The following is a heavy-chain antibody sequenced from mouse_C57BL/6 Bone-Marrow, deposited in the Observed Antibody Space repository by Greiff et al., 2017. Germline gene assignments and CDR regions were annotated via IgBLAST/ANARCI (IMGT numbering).Heavy chain of an antibody. CDR2: FYPGSGSI. J-gene: IGHJ4*01. CDR3: SRHSLYYYTSIGYYAMDY. CDR1: GYTFTEYT. D-gene: IGHD1-1*01. Sequence: QVQLKQSGAELVKPGASVKLSCKASGYTFTEYTIHWVKQRSGQGLEWIGWFYPGSGSIKYNEKFKDKATLTADKSSSTVYMELSRLTSEDSAVYFYSRHSLYYYTSIGYYAMDYWCQGTSVTVSS. V-gene: IGHV1-62-2*01.